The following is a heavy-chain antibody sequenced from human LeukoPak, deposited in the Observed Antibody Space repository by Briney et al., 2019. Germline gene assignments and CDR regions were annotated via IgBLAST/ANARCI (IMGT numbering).Heavy chain of an antibody. Sequence: ASVKVSCKASGYTFTSYGISWVRQAPGQGLEWMGWISAYNGNTNYAQKLQGRVTVTTDTSTSTAYMELRSLRSDDTAVYYCAGDVEEGPLRYFDWLPDAFDIWGQGAMVTVSS. V-gene: IGHV1-18*01. CDR2: ISAYNGNT. D-gene: IGHD3-9*01. CDR3: AGDVEEGPLRYFDWLPDAFDI. J-gene: IGHJ3*02. CDR1: GYTFTSYG.